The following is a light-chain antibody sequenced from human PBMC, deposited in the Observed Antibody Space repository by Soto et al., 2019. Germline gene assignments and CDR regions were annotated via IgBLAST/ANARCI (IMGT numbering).Light chain of an antibody. CDR1: PSVSSN. CDR2: GAS. CDR3: KPYNNWAAT. Sequence: EIVMTQSPATLSVSPGERATLSCRASPSVSSNLAWYQQKPVQAPRLLIYGASTRAPGIPARFSGSGSGTEFTLTTSSLQSEDCAVYYWKPYNNWAATFGQGTKVEIK. J-gene: IGKJ1*01. V-gene: IGKV3-15*01.